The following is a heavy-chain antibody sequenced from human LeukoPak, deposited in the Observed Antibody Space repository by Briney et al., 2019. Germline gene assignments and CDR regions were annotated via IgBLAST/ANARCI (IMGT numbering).Heavy chain of an antibody. J-gene: IGHJ4*02. Sequence: SETLSLTCTVSGGSMNDHYWTWIRQPPEKGLELIGHIYSSGTTAYTPSLKSRVTMSIDTSRNQFSLNVFSVTAADSAVYHCARFNSGCSEASCYVHYWGQGILVIVSS. CDR2: IYSSGTT. V-gene: IGHV4-59*11. CDR3: ARFNSGCSEASCYVHY. CDR1: GGSMNDHY. D-gene: IGHD2-2*01.